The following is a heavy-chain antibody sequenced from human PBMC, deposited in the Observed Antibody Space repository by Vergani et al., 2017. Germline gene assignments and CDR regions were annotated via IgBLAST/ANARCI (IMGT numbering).Heavy chain of an antibody. V-gene: IGHV4-30-4*08. CDR1: GGSISSGDYS. Sequence: QVQLQESGPGLVKPSQTLSLTCTVSGGSISSGDYSWSWIRQPPGKGLEWIGYIYYSGSTYYNPSLKSRVTISVDTSKNQFSLKLSSVTAADTAVYYCARSSTRIFDSIVVLTAPYYFDYWGQGTLVTVSS. D-gene: IGHD2-21*02. CDR3: ARSSTRIFDSIVVLTAPYYFDY. CDR2: IYYSGST. J-gene: IGHJ4*02.